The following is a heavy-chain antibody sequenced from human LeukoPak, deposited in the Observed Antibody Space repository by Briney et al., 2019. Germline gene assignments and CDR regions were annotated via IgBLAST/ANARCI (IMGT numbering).Heavy chain of an antibody. CDR3: ARDSLGSYGVNNWFDP. CDR1: GGSISSYY. J-gene: IGHJ5*02. Sequence: SETLSLTCTVSGGSISSYYWSWIRQPPGKGLEWIGYIYYSGSTNYNPSLKSRVTISVDTSKNQFSLKLSSVTAADTAVYYCARDSLGSYGVNNWFDPWGQGTLVTVSS. D-gene: IGHD5-18*01. CDR2: IYYSGST. V-gene: IGHV4-59*01.